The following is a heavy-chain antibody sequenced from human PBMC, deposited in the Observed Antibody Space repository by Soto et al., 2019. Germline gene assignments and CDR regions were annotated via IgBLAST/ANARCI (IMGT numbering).Heavy chain of an antibody. J-gene: IGHJ4*02. V-gene: IGHV3-74*01. CDR2: IKSDGSGT. CDR1: GFPFSSYW. Sequence: EVQLVESGGGLVQPGGSLRLSCAASGFPFSSYWMHWVRQVPGKGPMWVSRIKSDGSGTYYADSVQGRFIMSRDNAQEXXHRQMNRLRVEDTAVDYCVRGDGDYHDGNGYLGRHWGQGTLVTVSS. CDR3: VRGDGDYHDGNGYLGRH. D-gene: IGHD3-22*01.